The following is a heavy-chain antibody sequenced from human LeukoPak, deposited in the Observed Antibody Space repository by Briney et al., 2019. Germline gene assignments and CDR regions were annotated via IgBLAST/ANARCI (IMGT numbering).Heavy chain of an antibody. CDR3: ANSPNNWKTPRDY. CDR2: INSDGSST. J-gene: IGHJ4*02. V-gene: IGHV3-74*01. D-gene: IGHD1-1*01. Sequence: GGSLRLSCAASGFTFSSYWMHWVRQAPGKGLVWVSRINSDGSSTSYADSVKGRFTISRDNAKNTLYLQMNSLRAEDTAVYYCANSPNNWKTPRDYWGQGTLVTVSS. CDR1: GFTFSSYW.